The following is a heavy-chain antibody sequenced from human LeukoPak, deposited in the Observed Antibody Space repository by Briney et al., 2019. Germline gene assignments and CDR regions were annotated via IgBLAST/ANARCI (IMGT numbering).Heavy chain of an antibody. CDR2: ISGSGGST. D-gene: IGHD2-15*01. CDR1: GLTFSSYA. J-gene: IGHJ4*02. V-gene: IGHV3-23*01. CDR3: GKEQVYGYSRTFDY. Sequence: PGGSLRLSCAASGLTFSSYAMRWLRQAPGKGLEWVSAISGSGGSTYPADSVKGRFTLSRHNSKLTLYPQMNSLRPDPTPLFYSGKEQVYGYSRTFDYWGQGTLVTVSS.